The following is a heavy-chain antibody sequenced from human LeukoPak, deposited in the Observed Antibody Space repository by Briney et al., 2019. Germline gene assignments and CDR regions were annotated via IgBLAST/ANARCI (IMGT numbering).Heavy chain of an antibody. V-gene: IGHV1-46*01. CDR2: INPSGGST. CDR3: ARDGFRRDGYNSGLDY. Sequence: ASVKVSCKASGYIFTNYYIHWVRQAPGQGLEWMGIINPSGGSTSYAQKFQGRVTMTTDTSTSTAYMEMRSLRSDDTAVYYCARDGFRRDGYNSGLDYWGQGTLVTVSS. CDR1: GYIFTNYY. D-gene: IGHD5-24*01. J-gene: IGHJ4*02.